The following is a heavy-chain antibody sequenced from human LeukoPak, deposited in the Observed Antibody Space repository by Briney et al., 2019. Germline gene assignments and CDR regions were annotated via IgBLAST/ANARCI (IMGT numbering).Heavy chain of an antibody. CDR1: GFTFSAHG. D-gene: IGHD1-1*01. Sequence: QAGGSLRLSCAASGFTFSAHGMHWVRQAPGKGLEWVALIWSGGTTGLYADSVKGRFTISRDTSMLYLQMNSLRVEDTAVYHCARDIWNDGNYYMDVWGKGTTVTVSS. J-gene: IGHJ6*03. V-gene: IGHV3-33*01. CDR3: ARDIWNDGNYYMDV. CDR2: IWSGGTTG.